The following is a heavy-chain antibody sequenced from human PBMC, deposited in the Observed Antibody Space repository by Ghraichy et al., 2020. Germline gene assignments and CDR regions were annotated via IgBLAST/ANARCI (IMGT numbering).Heavy chain of an antibody. CDR2: ISSSSSTI. CDR3: ARARSGSSWGWYFDL. J-gene: IGHJ2*01. CDR1: GFTFSSYS. D-gene: IGHD1-26*01. Sequence: GALRLSCAASGFTFSSYSMNWVRQAPGKGLEWVSYISSSSSTIYYADSVKGRFTISRDNAKNSLYLQMNSLRAEDTAVYYCARARSGSSWGWYFDLWGRGTLVTVSS. V-gene: IGHV3-48*04.